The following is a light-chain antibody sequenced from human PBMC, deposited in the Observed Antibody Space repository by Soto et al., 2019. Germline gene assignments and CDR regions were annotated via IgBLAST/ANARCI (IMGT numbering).Light chain of an antibody. V-gene: IGKV3-20*01. CDR2: GAS. J-gene: IGKJ1*01. CDR1: QSLSSRY. Sequence: EVVLTQSPGTLSLSPGARATLPCRASQSLSSRYLAWYQQKPGQAPRLLIYGASSRATGIPDNFSGGGSGTDFILSFSRLEPEDFAVYYCQEYDNSPITFGQGTKVDIK. CDR3: QEYDNSPIT.